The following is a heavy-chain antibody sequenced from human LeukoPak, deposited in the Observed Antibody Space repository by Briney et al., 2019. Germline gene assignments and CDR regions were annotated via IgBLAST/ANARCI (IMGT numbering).Heavy chain of an antibody. D-gene: IGHD5-24*01. V-gene: IGHV3-7*03. CDR2: IKQDGSEK. J-gene: IGHJ4*02. CDR3: ARDGDGYTNGNFDY. Sequence: HTGGSLRLSCAASGFTFSVSWMSWVRQAPGKGLEWVANIKQDGSEKYYVDSVKGRFTISRDNARNSLYLQMNSLRAEDTAVYYCARDGDGYTNGNFDYWGQGTLVTVSS. CDR1: GFTFSVSW.